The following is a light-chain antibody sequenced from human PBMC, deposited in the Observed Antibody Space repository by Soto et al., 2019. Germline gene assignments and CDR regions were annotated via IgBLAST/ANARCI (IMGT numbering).Light chain of an antibody. CDR3: QQYNSSSFT. CDR2: DAS. CDR1: QSISSW. V-gene: IGKV1-5*01. J-gene: IGKJ3*01. Sequence: DIQITQSPSTLSASVGDRVTIACRASQSISSWLAWYQQKPGKAPKLLIYDASSLESGVPSRFSGSGSGTVFTLTISSLQPDDFATYYCQQYNSSSFTFGPGTKVDI.